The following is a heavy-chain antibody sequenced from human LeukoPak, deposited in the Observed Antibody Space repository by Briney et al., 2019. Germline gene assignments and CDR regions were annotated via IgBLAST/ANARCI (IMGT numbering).Heavy chain of an antibody. V-gene: IGHV1-18*01. CDR2: ISAYNGNT. CDR1: GYTFTSYG. CDR3: ARGMRAKIWFGERANWFDP. Sequence: ASVKVSCKASGYTFTSYGISRVRQAPGQGLEWMGWISAYNGNTNYAQKLQGRVTMTTDTSTSTAYMELRSLRSDDTAVYYCARGMRAKIWFGERANWFDPWGQGTLVTVSS. J-gene: IGHJ5*02. D-gene: IGHD3-10*01.